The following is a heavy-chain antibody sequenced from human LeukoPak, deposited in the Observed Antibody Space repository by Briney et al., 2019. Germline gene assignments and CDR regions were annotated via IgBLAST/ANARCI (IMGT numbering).Heavy chain of an antibody. D-gene: IGHD2/OR15-2a*01. J-gene: IGHJ3*02. CDR3: AREKIVNSDAFDI. CDR1: GGSISSSSYY. V-gene: IGHV4-39*02. Sequence: SETLSLTCTVSGGSISSSSYYWGWIRQPPGKGLEWIGSIYYSGSTYYSPSLKSRVTISVDTSKNQFSLKLSSVTAADTAVYYCAREKIVNSDAFDIWGQGTMVTVSS. CDR2: IYYSGST.